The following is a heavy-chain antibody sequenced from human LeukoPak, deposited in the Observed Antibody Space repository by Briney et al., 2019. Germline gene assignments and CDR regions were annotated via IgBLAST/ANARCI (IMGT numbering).Heavy chain of an antibody. V-gene: IGHV3-23*01. J-gene: IGHJ6*03. CDR3: ARDPRYAYMDV. Sequence: PGGSLRLSCAASGFTFSSYGMSWVRQAPGKGLEWVSAISGSGGSTYYADSVKGRFTISRDNAKNSLYLQMNSLRAEDTAVYYCARDPRYAYMDVWGKGTTVTVSS. D-gene: IGHD3-9*01. CDR1: GFTFSSYG. CDR2: ISGSGGST.